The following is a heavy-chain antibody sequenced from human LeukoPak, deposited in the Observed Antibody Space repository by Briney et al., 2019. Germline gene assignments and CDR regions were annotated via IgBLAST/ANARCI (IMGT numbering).Heavy chain of an antibody. CDR1: GFTFSSYW. Sequence: PGGSLRLSCAASGFTFSSYWMHWVRQAPGKGLVWVSRINTDGSSTSYADSVKGRFTISRDNAKNTLYLQMNSLRAEDTAVYYCARGRGRDGYNVWGQGTLVTVSS. CDR3: ARGRGRDGYNV. CDR2: INTDGSST. D-gene: IGHD5-24*01. V-gene: IGHV3-74*01. J-gene: IGHJ4*02.